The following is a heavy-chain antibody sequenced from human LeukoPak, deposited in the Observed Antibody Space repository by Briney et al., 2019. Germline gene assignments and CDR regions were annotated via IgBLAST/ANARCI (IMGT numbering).Heavy chain of an antibody. CDR3: AREVDSSAND. CDR1: GGSVSSIPYC. J-gene: IGHJ4*02. V-gene: IGHV4-39*07. CDR2: ICYTGKT. Sequence: SETLSLTCTVSGGSVSSIPYCWGWIRQPPGKGLEWIASICYTGKTYYKPSLKSRVAISVDTSKNHFSLNLYSVTAADTAVYYCAREVDSSANDWGQGTLVAVSS. D-gene: IGHD6-6*01.